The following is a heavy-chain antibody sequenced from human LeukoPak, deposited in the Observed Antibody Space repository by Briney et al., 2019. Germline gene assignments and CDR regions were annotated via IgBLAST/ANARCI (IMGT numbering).Heavy chain of an antibody. CDR2: ISDSGGTT. J-gene: IGHJ3*02. CDR1: GFTFSSYG. Sequence: GGSLRLSCAASGFTFSSYGMSWVRQAPGKGLEWVSGISDSGGTTYYADSVKGRFTISRDNSKNTLYLQMNSLRAEDTAVYYCARARSSYGYGDAFDIWGQGTMVTVSS. V-gene: IGHV3-23*01. CDR3: ARARSSYGYGDAFDI. D-gene: IGHD5-18*01.